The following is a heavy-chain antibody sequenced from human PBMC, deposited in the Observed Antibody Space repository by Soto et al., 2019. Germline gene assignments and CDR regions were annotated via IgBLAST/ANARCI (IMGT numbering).Heavy chain of an antibody. CDR1: GFXFXNXW. Sequence: EVQLVESGGGLVQPGGSLRLSCAXXGFXFXNXWMHWVRQAPGKGLEWVSRIDHDGPTDYADSVRGRFTISRDNAENTLYLQMNSLRPEDTAVYYCVRDSHGDYWGQGTLVTVSS. CDR2: IDHDGPT. J-gene: IGHJ4*02. CDR3: VRDSHGDY. V-gene: IGHV3-74*01.